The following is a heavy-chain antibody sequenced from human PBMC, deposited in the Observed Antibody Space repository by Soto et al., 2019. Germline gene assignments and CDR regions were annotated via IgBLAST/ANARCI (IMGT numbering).Heavy chain of an antibody. V-gene: IGHV1-69*13. D-gene: IGHD6-13*01. J-gene: IGHJ6*02. CDR1: GGTFSSYA. CDR3: ARVAAAGTGKYCGMGV. Sequence: SSVKVSCKASGGTFSSYAISWVRQAPGQGLEWMGGIIPIFGTANYAQKFQGRVTITADESTSTAYMELSSLRSEDTAVYYFARVAAAGTGKYCGMGVWGEATKVTFPS. CDR2: IIPIFGTA.